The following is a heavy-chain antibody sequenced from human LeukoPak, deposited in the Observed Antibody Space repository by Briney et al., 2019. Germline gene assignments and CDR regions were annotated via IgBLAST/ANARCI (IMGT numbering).Heavy chain of an antibody. Sequence: PGGSLRLSCAASGLSFTNYSVSWVRQAPGKGLEWVSGLSNSGDSRYYADSVQGRFTISRDNSKNTLYLQMNSLRAEDTAVYYCAKVTMIVVLGGYWGQGTLVTVSS. J-gene: IGHJ4*02. CDR3: AKVTMIVVLGGY. V-gene: IGHV3-23*01. CDR1: GLSFTNYS. CDR2: LSNSGDSR. D-gene: IGHD3-22*01.